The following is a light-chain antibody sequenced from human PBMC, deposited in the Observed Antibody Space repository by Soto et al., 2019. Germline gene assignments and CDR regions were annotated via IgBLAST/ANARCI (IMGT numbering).Light chain of an antibody. CDR1: QGINNY. V-gene: IGKV1-33*01. CDR3: QQYHTLPIT. Sequence: DIQMTQSPSSLSASVGDRVTITCRSSQGINNYLNWYQQKPGNAPKLLIFDTSDLETGVPSRFSGRGSGTDCTFTISSLQPEDVAAYYCQQYHTLPITLGGGTKVDIK. J-gene: IGKJ4*01. CDR2: DTS.